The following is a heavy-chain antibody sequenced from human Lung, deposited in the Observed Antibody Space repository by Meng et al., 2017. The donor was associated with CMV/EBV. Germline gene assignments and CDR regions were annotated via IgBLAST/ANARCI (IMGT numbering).Heavy chain of an antibody. CDR3: ARDRGRYGMDV. V-gene: IGHV3-7*01. J-gene: IGHJ6*02. Sequence: GESXKISCAASGFTFSSYWMSWVRQAPGKGLEWVANIKQDGSEKYYVDSVKGRFTISRDNAKNSLYLQMNSLRAEDTAVYYCARDRGRYGMDVWGQGPTVTVSS. CDR1: GFTFSSYW. CDR2: IKQDGSEK.